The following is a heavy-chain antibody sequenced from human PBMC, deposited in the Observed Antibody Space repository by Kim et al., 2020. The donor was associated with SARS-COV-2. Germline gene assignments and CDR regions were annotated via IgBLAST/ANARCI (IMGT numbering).Heavy chain of an antibody. Sequence: HNTSLKSRVTISVDTSKNQYSLKLSSVTAADTAVYYCASPRRLAVGFDYWGKGTLVTVSS. V-gene: IGHV4-39*01. J-gene: IGHJ4*02. CDR3: ASPRRLAVGFDY. D-gene: IGHD2-15*01.